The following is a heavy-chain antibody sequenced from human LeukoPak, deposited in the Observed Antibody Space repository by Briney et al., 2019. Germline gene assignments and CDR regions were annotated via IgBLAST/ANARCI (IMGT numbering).Heavy chain of an antibody. CDR1: GGSVNSGSYY. Sequence: SETLSLPCTVSGGSVNSGSYYWNWNRHPPGQGLAWIGYIYYSGSTNYNPSLKSRVTISVDASKNQFSLKLSSVTAADTAVYYCARAAYSGSYRSDYWGQGTLVTVSS. J-gene: IGHJ4*02. CDR2: IYYSGST. V-gene: IGHV4-61*01. D-gene: IGHD1-26*01. CDR3: ARAAYSGSYRSDY.